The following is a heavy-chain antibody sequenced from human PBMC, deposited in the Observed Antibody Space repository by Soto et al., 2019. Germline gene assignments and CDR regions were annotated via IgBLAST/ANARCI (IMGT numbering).Heavy chain of an antibody. CDR3: AKSRYSASSGAFYDY. CDR1: AFTFNNYA. J-gene: IGHJ4*01. CDR2: IGGSGRTT. D-gene: IGHD3-22*01. Sequence: LRLSCAASAFTFNNYAMSWVRQAPGKGLEWVSGIGGSGRTTYYADSVKGRFTISRDNSNNTLFLQMNSLRAEDTAVYYCAKSRYSASSGAFYDYWGHGTLVTVS. V-gene: IGHV3-23*01.